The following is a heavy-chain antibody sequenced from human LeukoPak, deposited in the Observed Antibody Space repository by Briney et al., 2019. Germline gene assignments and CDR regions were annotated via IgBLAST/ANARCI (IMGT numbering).Heavy chain of an antibody. D-gene: IGHD3-16*01. CDR3: ARGASGGSGHAY. Sequence: SETLSLTCTVSGGSISSSNYFWGWIRQPPGKGLEWIGSIYYTGSTYYNPSLKSRVTISVDTSKNQFSLKLTSVTAADTAVYYCARGASGGSGHAYWGQGTLVTVSS. CDR2: IYYTGST. V-gene: IGHV4-39*01. J-gene: IGHJ4*02. CDR1: GGSISSSNYF.